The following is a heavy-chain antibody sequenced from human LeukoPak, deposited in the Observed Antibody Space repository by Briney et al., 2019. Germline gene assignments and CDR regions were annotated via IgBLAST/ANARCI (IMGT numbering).Heavy chain of an antibody. CDR3: ARGQGYPLYYYYMDV. CDR1: GFTFSSYS. D-gene: IGHD6-13*01. CDR2: ISSSSSTI. V-gene: IGHV3-48*01. Sequence: PGGSLRLSCAASGFTFSSYSMNWVRQAPGKGLEWVSYISSSSSTIYYADSVKGRFTISRDNAKNSLYLQMNSLRAEDTAVYYCARGQGYPLYYYYMDVWGKGTTVTIS. J-gene: IGHJ6*03.